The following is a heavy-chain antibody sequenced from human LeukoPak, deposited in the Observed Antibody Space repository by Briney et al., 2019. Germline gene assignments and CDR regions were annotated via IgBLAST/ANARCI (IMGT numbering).Heavy chain of an antibody. D-gene: IGHD6-13*01. Sequence: TGGSLRLSCAASGFTFSSYWMSWVRQAPGKGLEWVANIKQDGSEKYYVDSVKGRFTISRDNAKNSLYLQMNSLRAEDTAVYYCAREYSSSWLPNLISPYFDYWGQGTLVTVSS. J-gene: IGHJ4*02. CDR2: IKQDGSEK. CDR1: GFTFSSYW. CDR3: AREYSSSWLPNLISPYFDY. V-gene: IGHV3-7*01.